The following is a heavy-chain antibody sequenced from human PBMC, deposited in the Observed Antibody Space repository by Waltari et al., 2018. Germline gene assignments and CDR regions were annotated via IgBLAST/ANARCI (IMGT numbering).Heavy chain of an antibody. CDR3: AGSVAATPYWFDP. V-gene: IGHV1-69*01. D-gene: IGHD2-15*01. CDR2: ISPILGTA. J-gene: IGHJ5*02. Sequence: QVQLVQSGAEVKKPGSSVKVSCKASGGTFSSYAISWVRQAPGQGLEWMGGISPILGTANYAQKFQGRVTITADESTSTAYMELSSLRSEDTAVYYCAGSVAATPYWFDPWGQGTLVTVSS. CDR1: GGTFSSYA.